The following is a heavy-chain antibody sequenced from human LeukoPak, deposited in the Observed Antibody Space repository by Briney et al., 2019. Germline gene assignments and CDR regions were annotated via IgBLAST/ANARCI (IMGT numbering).Heavy chain of an antibody. J-gene: IGHJ4*02. D-gene: IGHD5-12*01. CDR2: ISPNSGGT. CDR1: EYTFTGYY. CDR3: TSAGGRGYSGYDQVGYSSSWYYFDY. Sequence: ASVKVSCKXSEYTFTGYYMHWVRQAPGQGLEGMGRISPNSGGTNYAQKFQGRVTMTRDTSISTAYMELSRLRSDDTAVYYCTSAGGRGYSGYDQVGYSSSWYYFDYWGQGTLVTVSS. V-gene: IGHV1-2*06.